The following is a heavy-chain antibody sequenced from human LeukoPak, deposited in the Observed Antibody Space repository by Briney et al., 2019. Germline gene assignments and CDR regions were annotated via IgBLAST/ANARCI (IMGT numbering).Heavy chain of an antibody. D-gene: IGHD2-2*02. Sequence: PGGSLRLSCAASGFTVSSNYMSWVRQAPGKGLEWVGFIRSKAYGGTTEYAASVKGRFTISRDDSKSIAYLQMNSLKTEDTAVYYCTRAKYQLLYLSDYWGQGTLVTVSS. J-gene: IGHJ4*02. CDR1: GFTVSSNY. CDR2: IRSKAYGGTT. V-gene: IGHV3-49*04. CDR3: TRAKYQLLYLSDY.